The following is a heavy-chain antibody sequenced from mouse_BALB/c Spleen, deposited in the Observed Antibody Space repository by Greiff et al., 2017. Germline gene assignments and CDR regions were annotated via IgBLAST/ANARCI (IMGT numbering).Heavy chain of an antibody. J-gene: IGHJ2*01. CDR2: ISSGGSYT. D-gene: IGHD1-1*01. CDR3: ARGYYGSSYVDYFDY. V-gene: IGHV5-9-4*01. Sequence: EVNLVESGGGLVKPGGSLKLSCAASGFTFSSYAMSWVRQSPEKRLEWVAEISSGGSYTYYPDTVTGRFTISRDNAKNTLYLEMSSLRSEDTAMYYCARGYYGSSYVDYFDYWGQGTTLTVSS. CDR1: GFTFSSYA.